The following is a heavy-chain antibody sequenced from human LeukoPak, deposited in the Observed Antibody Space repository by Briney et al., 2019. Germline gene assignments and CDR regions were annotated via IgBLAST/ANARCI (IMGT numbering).Heavy chain of an antibody. J-gene: IGHJ4*02. V-gene: IGHV3-74*01. D-gene: IGHD3-3*01. CDR1: GFSFSSYW. Sequence: PGGSLRLSCAAYGFSFSSYWMHWVRQAPGKGLVWVSRINSDGSRTPYADSVKGRSSISRDNAKKTLYLHMNSLRAEDTGVYYCARAVRAHPPADFWGQGTLVT. CDR2: INSDGSRT. CDR3: ARAVRAHPPADF.